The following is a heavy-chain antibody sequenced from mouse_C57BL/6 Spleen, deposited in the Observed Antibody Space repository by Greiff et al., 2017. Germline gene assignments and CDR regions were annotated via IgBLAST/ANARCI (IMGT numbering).Heavy chain of an antibody. CDR1: GFTFSSYG. V-gene: IGHV5-6*01. Sequence: VHVKQSGGDLVKPGGSLKLSCAASGFTFSSYGMSWVRQTPDKRLEWVATISSGGSYTYYPDSVKGRFTISRDNAKNTLYLQMSSLKSEDTAMYYCARLYGSSPRYFDVWGTGTTVTVSS. CDR2: ISSGGSYT. J-gene: IGHJ1*03. D-gene: IGHD1-1*01. CDR3: ARLYGSSPRYFDV.